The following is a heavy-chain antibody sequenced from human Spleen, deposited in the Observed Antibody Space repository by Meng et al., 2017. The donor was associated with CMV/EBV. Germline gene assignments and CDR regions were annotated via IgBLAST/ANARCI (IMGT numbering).Heavy chain of an antibody. J-gene: IGHJ4*02. CDR2: ISPNSGGT. CDR1: GYTFTGYF. Sequence: ASVKVSCKTSGYTFTGYFIHWVRQAPGQGLKWMGWISPNSGGTSYAQKFQGRVTMTRDTSISTAYMELSRLQSDDTAVYYCAREPYYYDSSGSIDYWGRGTLVTVSS. CDR3: AREPYYYDSSGSIDY. V-gene: IGHV1-2*02. D-gene: IGHD3-22*01.